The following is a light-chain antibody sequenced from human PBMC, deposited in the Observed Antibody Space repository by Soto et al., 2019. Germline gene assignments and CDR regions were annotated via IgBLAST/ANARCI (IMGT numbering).Light chain of an antibody. J-gene: IGKJ1*01. V-gene: IGKV1-5*03. Sequence: DIQMTQSPSTLSASVGDRVTITCRASQSISVWLAWYQQKAGKAPNLLIYKASRLESGVPSRFSGSGSGTELTITVSRLEPEDFEVYYCQQYGSSPETFGQGTKVDIK. CDR1: QSISVW. CDR3: QQYGSSPET. CDR2: KAS.